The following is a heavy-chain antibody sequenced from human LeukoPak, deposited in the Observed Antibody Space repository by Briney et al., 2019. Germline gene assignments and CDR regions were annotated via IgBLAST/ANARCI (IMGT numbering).Heavy chain of an antibody. D-gene: IGHD4-23*01. CDR1: GFSFASSA. Sequence: TSMKVSCKGSGFSFASSAMQWVRQARGQRLERVGWILVGSGNTNYAQKFQERVTITRDMSTSTAYMELSSLRSEDTAVYYCAASDYGGNWYFDLWGRGTLVTVSS. CDR3: AASDYGGNWYFDL. V-gene: IGHV1-58*02. CDR2: ILVGSGNT. J-gene: IGHJ2*01.